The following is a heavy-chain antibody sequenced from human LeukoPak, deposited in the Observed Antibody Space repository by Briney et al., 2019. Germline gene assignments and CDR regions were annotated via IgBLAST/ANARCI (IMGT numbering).Heavy chain of an antibody. CDR3: ARTDYKRWLQLDYYFDY. D-gene: IGHD5-24*01. CDR2: SGST. Sequence: SETLSLTCTVSGGSISSYYWSWIRQSPGKGLEWIGYSGSTNYNPSLKSQVIISVDTSKNQFSLKLSSVTAADTAVYYCARTDYKRWLQLDYYFDYWGQGTLVTVSS. V-gene: IGHV4-59*01. J-gene: IGHJ4*02. CDR1: GGSISSYY.